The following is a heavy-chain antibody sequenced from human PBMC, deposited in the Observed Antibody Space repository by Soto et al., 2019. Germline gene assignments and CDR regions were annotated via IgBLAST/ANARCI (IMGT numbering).Heavy chain of an antibody. D-gene: IGHD3-3*01. CDR1: GGTFSIYA. CDR3: ARVAILGVVRGSYDFDY. V-gene: IGHV1-69*01. CDR2: IIPIFGTA. Sequence: QVQLVQSGAEVKKPGSSVKVSCKASGGTFSIYAISWVRQAPGQGLDWMGWIIPIFGTANYAQKFQGRVTITADESTSTAYMELSSLRSEDPAVYSCARVAILGVVRGSYDFDYWGQGTLVTVSS. J-gene: IGHJ4*02.